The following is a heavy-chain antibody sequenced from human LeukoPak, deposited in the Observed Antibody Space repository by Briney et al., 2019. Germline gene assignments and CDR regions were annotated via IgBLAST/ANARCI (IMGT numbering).Heavy chain of an antibody. V-gene: IGHV4-4*02. D-gene: IGHD1-26*01. CDR3: ARSLPHPWELLPHDAFDI. J-gene: IGHJ3*02. CDR1: GGSISSSNW. Sequence: SGTLSLTCAVSGGSISSSNWWSWVRQPPGKGLEWIGEIYHSGSTNYNPSLKSRVTISVDKSKNQFSLKLSSVTAADTAVYYCARSLPHPWELLPHDAFDIWGQGTMVTVSS. CDR2: IYHSGST.